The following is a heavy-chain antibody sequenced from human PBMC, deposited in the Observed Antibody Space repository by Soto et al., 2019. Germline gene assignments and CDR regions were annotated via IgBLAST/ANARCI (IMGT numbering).Heavy chain of an antibody. CDR2: IWYDGSNK. J-gene: IGHJ5*02. V-gene: IGHV3-33*01. Sequence: GGSLSLSCAASGFTFSSYGMHWVRQAPGKGLEWVAIIWYDGSNKYYTDSVKGRFTISRGDSKNTLYLQMNSLRADDTAVYYCARDSSAYDWNSSGWYPAGFDPWGQGTLVTVSS. CDR3: ARDSSAYDWNSSGWYPAGFDP. CDR1: GFTFSSYG. D-gene: IGHD6-19*01.